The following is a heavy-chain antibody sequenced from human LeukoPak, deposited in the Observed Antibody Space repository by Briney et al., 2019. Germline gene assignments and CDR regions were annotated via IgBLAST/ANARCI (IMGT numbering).Heavy chain of an antibody. D-gene: IGHD3-22*01. Sequence: ASVTVSCKASGYTFTGYYMHWVRQAPGQGLEWMGWINPNSGGTNYPQKFQGRVTMTRDTSISTAYMDLSRLRSDDTAVYYCARVPIRRHYESTGYYYEDPWGQGTLVTVSS. V-gene: IGHV1-2*02. CDR1: GYTFTGYY. CDR2: INPNSGGT. J-gene: IGHJ5*02. CDR3: ARVPIRRHYESTGYYYEDP.